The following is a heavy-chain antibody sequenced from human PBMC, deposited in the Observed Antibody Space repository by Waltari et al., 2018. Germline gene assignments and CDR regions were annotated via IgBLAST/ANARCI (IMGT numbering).Heavy chain of an antibody. CDR2: ISSSGSTM. J-gene: IGHJ4*02. CDR1: GFTFSSYE. Sequence: EVRLVESGGGLVQPGGSLRLSCAASGFTFSSYEMNWVRQAPGKGLGWVSYISSSGSTMYYADSVKGRFTISRDNAKNSLYLQMNSVRAEDTAVYYCAVVATLGSDDYWGQGSLVTVSS. D-gene: IGHD5-12*01. CDR3: AVVATLGSDDY. V-gene: IGHV3-48*03.